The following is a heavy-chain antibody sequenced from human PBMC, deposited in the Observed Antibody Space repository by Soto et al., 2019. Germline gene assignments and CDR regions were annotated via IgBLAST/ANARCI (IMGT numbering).Heavy chain of an antibody. D-gene: IGHD6-19*01. Sequence: QTLSLTCAISGDSVSGNSATWNWIRQSPSRGLEWLGRTYFRSKWYSDYPLFVKSRININADTSRNQFSLQLRSVTPEDTAVYYCVRDRRAVADYFAYRGQGTPVTVSS. CDR2: TYFRSKWYS. V-gene: IGHV6-1*01. J-gene: IGHJ4*02. CDR3: VRDRRAVADYFAY. CDR1: GDSVSGNSAT.